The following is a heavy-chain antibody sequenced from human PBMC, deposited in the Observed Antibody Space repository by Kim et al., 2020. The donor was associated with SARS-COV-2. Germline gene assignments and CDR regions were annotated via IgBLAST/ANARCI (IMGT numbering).Heavy chain of an antibody. J-gene: IGHJ4*02. V-gene: IGHV3-30*03. CDR3: ARDRQWLIQLTSD. D-gene: IGHD6-19*01. CDR1: GFIFRDYG. Sequence: GGSLRLSCAASGFIFRDYGMHWVRQAPGKGLEWVAVISYAGSNVYYVDSVKGRFTISRDNSKNTLFLQMNDLRPEDTAMYYCARDRQWLIQLTSDWGQGTLVIVSS. CDR2: ISYAGSNV.